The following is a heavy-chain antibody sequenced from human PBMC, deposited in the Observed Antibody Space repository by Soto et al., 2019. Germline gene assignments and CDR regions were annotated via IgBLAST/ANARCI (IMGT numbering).Heavy chain of an antibody. CDR2: ISSSGSTI. CDR1: GFTFSDYY. V-gene: IGHV3-11*01. CDR3: ARERASRYYYYGMDV. Sequence: TGGSLRLSCAASGFTFSDYYMSWIRQAPGKGLEWVSYISSSGSTIYYADSVKGRFTISRDNAKNSLYPQMNSLRAEDTAVYYCARERASRYYYYGMDVWGQGTTVTVSS. D-gene: IGHD6-6*01. J-gene: IGHJ6*02.